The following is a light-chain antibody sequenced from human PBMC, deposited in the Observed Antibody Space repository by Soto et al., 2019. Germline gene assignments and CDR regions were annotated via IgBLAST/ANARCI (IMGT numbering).Light chain of an antibody. V-gene: IGKV3-20*01. J-gene: IGKJ2*01. CDR1: QSVSSSY. CDR3: QQYGSSPTYT. Sequence: EIVLTQSPGTLSLSPGERATLSCRASQSVSSSYLAWYQQKPGEAPRLLIYGASSRATDIPERFSGSGSVTDFTLTISRLEPEDCVVYYCQQYGSSPTYTFGQGTKLEIK. CDR2: GAS.